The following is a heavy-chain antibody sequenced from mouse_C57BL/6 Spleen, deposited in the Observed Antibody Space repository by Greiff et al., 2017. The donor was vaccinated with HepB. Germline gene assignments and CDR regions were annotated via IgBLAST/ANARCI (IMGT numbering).Heavy chain of an antibody. Sequence: QVQLQQPGAELVKPGASVKMSCKASGYTFTSYWITWVKQRPGQGLEWIGDIYPGSGSTNYNEKFKSKATLTVDTSSGTAYMQLSSLTSEDSAVYCWSRRGYYGSSYDWYFDVWGTGTTVTVSS. D-gene: IGHD1-1*01. CDR3: SRRGYYGSSYDWYFDV. J-gene: IGHJ1*03. CDR2: IYPGSGST. CDR1: GYTFTSYW. V-gene: IGHV1-55*01.